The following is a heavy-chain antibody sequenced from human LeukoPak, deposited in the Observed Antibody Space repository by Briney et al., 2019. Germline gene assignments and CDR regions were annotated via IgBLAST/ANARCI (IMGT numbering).Heavy chain of an antibody. D-gene: IGHD1-20*01. J-gene: IGHJ6*01. CDR1: GFTFSSYS. CDR3: ARVTRYYYGMDV. V-gene: IGHV3-21*01. Sequence: GGSLRLSCAASGFTFSSYSMNWVRQAPGKGLEWVSSISSSSSYIYYADSVKGRFTISRDNAKNSLYLQMNSLRAEDTAVYYCARVTRYYYGMDVWGQGTTVTVPS. CDR2: ISSSSSYI.